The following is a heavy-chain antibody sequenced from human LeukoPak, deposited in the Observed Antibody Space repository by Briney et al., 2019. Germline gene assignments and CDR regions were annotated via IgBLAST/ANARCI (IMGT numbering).Heavy chain of an antibody. Sequence: AGGSLRLSCAASGFTFSNAWMSWVRQAAGKGLEWVGRIKSKTDGRTTDYAAPVKGRFTISRDDSKNTLYLQMNSLKTEDTAVYYCTTGFGVVINWGQGTLVTVSS. V-gene: IGHV3-15*01. CDR3: TTGFGVVIN. D-gene: IGHD3-3*01. J-gene: IGHJ4*02. CDR1: GFTFSNAW. CDR2: IKSKTDGRTT.